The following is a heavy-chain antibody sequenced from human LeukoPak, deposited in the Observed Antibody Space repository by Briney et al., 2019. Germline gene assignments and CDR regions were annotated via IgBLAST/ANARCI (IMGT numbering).Heavy chain of an antibody. Sequence: GGSPRLSCAASGFTFSSYAMSWVRQAPGKGLEWVSGISGSGDGTYYADSVKGRFTISRDNSMNTLYLQMNSLRAEDTAVYYCAKGRSGIVVAGLNYWDQGTLVTVSS. CDR3: AKGRSGIVVAGLNY. D-gene: IGHD6-19*01. J-gene: IGHJ4*02. CDR2: ISGSGDGT. V-gene: IGHV3-23*01. CDR1: GFTFSSYA.